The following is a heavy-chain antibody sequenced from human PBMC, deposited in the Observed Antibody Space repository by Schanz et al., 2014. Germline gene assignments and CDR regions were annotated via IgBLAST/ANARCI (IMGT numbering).Heavy chain of an antibody. D-gene: IGHD3-10*01. CDR1: GFAFSSYG. Sequence: EVQLLESGGGLVQPGGSLRLSCLASGFAFSSYGMNWLRQAPGKGLEWVANIKKDGSVKDYVDSVKGRFTISRDNAKNSLFLHMNSLRAEDTAVYYCVRDILHRVYDSGSPWGQGTLVTVSS. V-gene: IGHV3-7*01. CDR2: IKKDGSVK. J-gene: IGHJ5*02. CDR3: VRDILHRVYDSGSP.